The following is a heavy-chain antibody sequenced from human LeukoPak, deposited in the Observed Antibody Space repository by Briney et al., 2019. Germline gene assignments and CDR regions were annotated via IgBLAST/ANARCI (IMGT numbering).Heavy chain of an antibody. D-gene: IGHD2-21*02. Sequence: GGSLRLSCAASGFTFSNFDMAWVRQAPGKGLEWVSGISGSGVSTYNADSVKGRFTISRDNSKNTLYLQMNSLRAEDTAMYYCVRKSGVMSVVVTPNYFDYWGQGTLVTVSS. CDR3: VRKSGVMSVVVTPNYFDY. V-gene: IGHV3-23*01. CDR2: ISGSGVST. J-gene: IGHJ4*02. CDR1: GFTFSNFD.